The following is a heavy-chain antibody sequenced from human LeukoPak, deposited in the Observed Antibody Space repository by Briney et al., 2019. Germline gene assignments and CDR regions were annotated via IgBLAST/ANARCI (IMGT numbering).Heavy chain of an antibody. D-gene: IGHD3-22*01. CDR2: MNPNSGNT. V-gene: IGHV1-8*01. CDR3: ARDLDYYDSSGLDY. CDR1: GYTFTSYD. Sequence: ASVKVSCKASGYTFTSYDINWVRQATGQGLEWMGWMNPNSGNTGYAQKFQGRVTMTRYTSISTAYMELSSLRSDDTAVYYCARDLDYYDSSGLDYWGQGTLVTVSS. J-gene: IGHJ4*02.